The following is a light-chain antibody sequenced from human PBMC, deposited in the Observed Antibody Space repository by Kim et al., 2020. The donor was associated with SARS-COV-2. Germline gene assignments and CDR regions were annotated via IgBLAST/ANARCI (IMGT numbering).Light chain of an antibody. CDR1: SSNIGAGHD. CDR2: RNN. J-gene: IGLJ3*02. Sequence: QSVLTQPPSVSGAPGQRVTISCTGSSSNIGAGHDVHWYQQLPGTAPKLLIYRNNNRPSGVPDRFSGSKSGASASLGITGLQAEDEADYYCQSYDRSLTGSVFGGGTQLTVL. V-gene: IGLV1-40*01. CDR3: QSYDRSLTGSV.